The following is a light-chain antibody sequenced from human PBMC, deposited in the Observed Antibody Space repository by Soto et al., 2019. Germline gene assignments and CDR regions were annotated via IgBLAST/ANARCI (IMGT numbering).Light chain of an antibody. V-gene: IGKV3-15*01. J-gene: IGKJ2*01. CDR3: LQDYSVPYT. CDR1: QGIGST. Sequence: EIVMTQSPATLSVSPGEGATLSCRASQGIGSTLAWYQHKPGQTPRLLIYDASTRATGVPARFSGSGSGTEFTLTINSLQSEDVGSYFCLQDYSVPYTFGQGTNVEIK. CDR2: DAS.